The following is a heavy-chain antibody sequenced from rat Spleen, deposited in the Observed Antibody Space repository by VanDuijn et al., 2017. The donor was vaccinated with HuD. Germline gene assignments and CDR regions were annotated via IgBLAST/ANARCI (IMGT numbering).Heavy chain of an antibody. CDR3: TRGRGHNYLYYYVMDA. CDR2: ISSGGST. J-gene: IGHJ4*01. V-gene: IGHV2S12*01. Sequence: QVQLKESGPGLVQPSQTLSLTCTVSGFSLTSNGISWVRQPPGKGLEWIAAISSGGSTYYNSALKSRLSISRDTSKSQVFLKMNSLQTDDTAIYFCTRGRGHNYLYYYVMDAWGQGASVTVSS. D-gene: IGHD1-10*01. CDR1: GFSLTSNG.